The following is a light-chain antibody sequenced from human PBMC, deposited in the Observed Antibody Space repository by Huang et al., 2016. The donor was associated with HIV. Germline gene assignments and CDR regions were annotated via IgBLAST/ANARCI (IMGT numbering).Light chain of an antibody. CDR3: QQYNNWPPS. CDR2: GAS. J-gene: IGKJ1*01. V-gene: IGKV3-15*01. CDR1: QSVSSN. Sequence: EIVMTQSPATLSVSPGERVTLSCRASQSVSSNLAWYQQKPGQAPRRLIYGASTRATGIPARFSGSGSGTEFTLTISSLQSEDFAVYYCQQYNNWPPSFGQGTKVEIK.